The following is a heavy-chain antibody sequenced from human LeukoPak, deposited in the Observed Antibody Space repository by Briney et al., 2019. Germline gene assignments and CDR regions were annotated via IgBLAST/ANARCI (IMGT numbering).Heavy chain of an antibody. J-gene: IGHJ4*02. V-gene: IGHV3-21*01. Sequence: PGGSLRLSCAASGFTFSTYSMNWVRQAPGKGLEWVSSISSNFSYIHYADSAKGRFTISRDNAKNSLYLQMSSLRAEDTAVYYCARRNPGYSSSWYFNDYWGQGTLVTVSS. CDR1: GFTFSTYS. CDR2: ISSNFSYI. D-gene: IGHD6-13*01. CDR3: ARRNPGYSSSWYFNDY.